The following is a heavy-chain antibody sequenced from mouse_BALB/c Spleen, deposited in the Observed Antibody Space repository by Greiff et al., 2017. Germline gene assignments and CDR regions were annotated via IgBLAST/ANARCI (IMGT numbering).Heavy chain of an antibody. Sequence: EVQLVESGGGLVKPGGSLKLSCAASGFTFSSYAMSWVRQTPEKRLEWVASISSGGSTYYPDSVKGRFTISRDNARNILYLQMSSLRSEDTAMYYCARSPTMNYAMDYWGQGTSVTVSS. V-gene: IGHV5-6-5*01. J-gene: IGHJ4*01. CDR3: ARSPTMNYAMDY. CDR2: ISSGGST. D-gene: IGHD2-4*01. CDR1: GFTFSSYA.